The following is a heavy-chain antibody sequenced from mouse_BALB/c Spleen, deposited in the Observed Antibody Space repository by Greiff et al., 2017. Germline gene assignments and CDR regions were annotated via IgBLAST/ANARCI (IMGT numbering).Heavy chain of an antibody. CDR2: IDPENGDT. D-gene: IGHD2-3*01. Sequence: EVQLQQSGAELVRSGASVKLSCTASGFNIKDYYMHWVKQRPEQGLEWIGWIDPENGDTEYAPKFQGKATMTADTSSNTAYLQLSSLTSEDTAVYYCNARGGYSYYFDDWGQGTTLTVSS. CDR3: NARGGYSYYFDD. CDR1: GFNIKDYY. V-gene: IGHV14-4*02. J-gene: IGHJ2*01.